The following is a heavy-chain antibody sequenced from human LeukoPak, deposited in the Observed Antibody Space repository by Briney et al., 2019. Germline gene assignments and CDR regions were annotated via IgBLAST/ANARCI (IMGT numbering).Heavy chain of an antibody. CDR1: GYNFTSYW. Sequence: GESLKISCKGFGYNFTSYWIGWVRQMPGKGLEWMGIIYPGDSDTRYSPSFQGQVTISADKSISTAYLQWSSLKASDTAMYYCARLSSGTDALYYFDYWGQGTLVTVSS. V-gene: IGHV5-51*01. CDR3: ARLSSGTDALYYFDY. D-gene: IGHD1-26*01. J-gene: IGHJ4*02. CDR2: IYPGDSDT.